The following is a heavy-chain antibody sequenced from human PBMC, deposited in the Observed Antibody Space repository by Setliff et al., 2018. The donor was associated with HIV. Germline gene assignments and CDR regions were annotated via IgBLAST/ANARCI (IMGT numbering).Heavy chain of an antibody. CDR1: GESFSGSY. CDR2: INHSGIT. V-gene: IGHV4-34*01. J-gene: IGHJ6*03. D-gene: IGHD1-26*01. Sequence: SETLSLTCAVYGESFSGSYWSWIRQPPGKGLEWIGEINHSGITSYNPSLKSRVTVSVATSKNQFPLRLSSVTAADTALYYCAGTRIVGVTGYWYYTDVWGNGTTVTVSS. CDR3: AGTRIVGVTGYWYYTDV.